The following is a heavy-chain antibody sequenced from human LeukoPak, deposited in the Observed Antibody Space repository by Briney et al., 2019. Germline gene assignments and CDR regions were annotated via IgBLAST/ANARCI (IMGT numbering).Heavy chain of an antibody. CDR1: GCTFSSYA. CDR2: IITIIGTA. V-gene: IGHV1-69*05. J-gene: IGHJ6*04. Sequence: ASVTLSRKASGCTFSSYAICWVRQAHGQGKEWMGGIITIIGTANYAQKFQGRVTITTDESTSTAYMELSSLRTEDAAVYYCASGACSSASCDFCRWGNGATVTVSS. CDR3: ASGACSSASCDFCR. D-gene: IGHD2-2*01.